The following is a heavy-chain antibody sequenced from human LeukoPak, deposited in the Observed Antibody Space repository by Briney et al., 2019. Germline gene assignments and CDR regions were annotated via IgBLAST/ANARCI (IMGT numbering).Heavy chain of an antibody. V-gene: IGHV1-8*01. Sequence: GASVKVSCKASGYTFTSYDINWVRQATGQGLEWMGWMNPNSGNTGYAQKFQGGVTMTRNTSISTAYMELSSLRSEDTAVYYCARGNPLKYSGYDFEFDYWGQGTLGTVSS. CDR1: GYTFTSYD. D-gene: IGHD5-12*01. CDR2: MNPNSGNT. J-gene: IGHJ4*02. CDR3: ARGNPLKYSGYDFEFDY.